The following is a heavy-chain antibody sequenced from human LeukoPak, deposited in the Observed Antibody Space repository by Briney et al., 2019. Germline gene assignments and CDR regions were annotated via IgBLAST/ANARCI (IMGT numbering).Heavy chain of an antibody. CDR2: FDPEDGET. Sequence: ASVKVSCKGSGYTLTELSMHWVRQAPGKGLEWMGGFDPEDGETIYAQKFQGRVTMTEDTSTDTAYMELSSLRSEDTAVYYCATFLRRPPNYFDYWGQGTLVTVSS. CDR3: ATFLRRPPNYFDY. CDR1: GYTLTELS. J-gene: IGHJ4*02. V-gene: IGHV1-24*01. D-gene: IGHD4-17*01.